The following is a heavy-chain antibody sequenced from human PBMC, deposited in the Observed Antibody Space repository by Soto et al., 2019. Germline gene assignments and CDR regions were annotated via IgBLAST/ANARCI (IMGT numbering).Heavy chain of an antibody. V-gene: IGHV1-69*13. J-gene: IGHJ5*02. D-gene: IGHD6-19*01. CDR3: ARQTGIAVAASVNWFDP. Sequence: SVKVSCKASGGTFSSYAISWVRQAPGQGLEWMGGIIPIFGTANYAQKFQGRVTITADESTSTAYMELSSLRSEDTAVYYCARQTGIAVAASVNWFDPWGQGTLVTVSS. CDR2: IIPIFGTA. CDR1: GGTFSSYA.